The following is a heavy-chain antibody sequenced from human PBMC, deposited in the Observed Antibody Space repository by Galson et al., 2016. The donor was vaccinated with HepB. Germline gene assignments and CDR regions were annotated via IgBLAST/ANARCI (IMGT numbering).Heavy chain of an antibody. Sequence: SETLSLTCVVYGGSFSTYYGSWIRQTPAKGLEWTGEINDSGSTKYNPSLKSRVTISPDTSKKQFSLNLTSVTAADTAVYYCATKVWGGLGGWQDVWGQGTTVTVSS. D-gene: IGHD3-16*01. J-gene: IGHJ6*02. V-gene: IGHV4-34*01. CDR1: GGSFSTYY. CDR2: INDSGST. CDR3: ATKVWGGLGGWQDV.